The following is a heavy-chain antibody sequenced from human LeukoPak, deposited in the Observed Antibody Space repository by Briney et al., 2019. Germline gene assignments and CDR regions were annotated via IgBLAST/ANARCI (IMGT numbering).Heavy chain of an antibody. CDR3: AIVGDYDIRSGSFDY. V-gene: IGHV1-2*02. J-gene: IGHJ4*02. Sequence: ASVKVSCKASGYTFAGHYMHWVRQAPGQGLEWMGWINPNSGATNYAQIFQGRVTMTRDTSMSSVYMDLSSLTSDDTAVYYCAIVGDYDIRSGSFDYWGRGTLVTVSS. CDR1: GYTFAGHY. CDR2: INPNSGAT. D-gene: IGHD3-3*01.